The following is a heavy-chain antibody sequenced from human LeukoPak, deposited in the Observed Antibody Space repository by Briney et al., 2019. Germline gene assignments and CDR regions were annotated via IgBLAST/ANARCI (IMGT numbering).Heavy chain of an antibody. CDR3: ARKQIAVAGFFDP. V-gene: IGHV5-51*01. CDR1: GSSFTSYW. J-gene: IGHJ5*02. D-gene: IGHD6-19*01. Sequence: GESLKISCKGSGSSFTSYWIGWVRQMPGKGLEWMGIIYPGDSDTRYSPSFQGQVTISADKSISTAYLQWSSLKASDTAMYYCARKQIAVAGFFDPWGQGTLVTVSS. CDR2: IYPGDSDT.